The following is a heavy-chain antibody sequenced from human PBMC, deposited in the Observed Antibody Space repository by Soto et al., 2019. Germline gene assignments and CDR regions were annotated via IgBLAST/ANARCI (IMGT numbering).Heavy chain of an antibody. J-gene: IGHJ5*02. Sequence: SETLSLTCNVSGASVNVYYWSWIRQSAGKGLEWIGRIYTTGSTNYNPSLKTRVTMSVDTSKNQVSLKLTSATAADTAVYFCVRDRLNWFDPRGQGTVVTVSS. V-gene: IGHV4-4*07. CDR1: GASVNVYY. CDR2: IYTTGST. CDR3: VRDRLNWFDP.